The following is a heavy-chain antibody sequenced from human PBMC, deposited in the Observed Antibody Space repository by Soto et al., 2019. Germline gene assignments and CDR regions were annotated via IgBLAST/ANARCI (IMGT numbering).Heavy chain of an antibody. CDR2: INSDGSST. CDR1: GFTLSSYW. V-gene: IGHV3-74*01. J-gene: IGHJ4*02. CDR3: GRPRSGIVAAGTRLDYFDY. Sequence: EVQLVESGGGLVQPGGSLRLSCAASGFTLSSYWMHWVRQAPGKGLVWVSRINSDGSSTSYADSVKGRFTISRDNAKNALNLQMNSLRAEDTVVYYCGRPRSGIVAAGTRLDYFDYWGQGTLVTVCS. D-gene: IGHD6-13*01.